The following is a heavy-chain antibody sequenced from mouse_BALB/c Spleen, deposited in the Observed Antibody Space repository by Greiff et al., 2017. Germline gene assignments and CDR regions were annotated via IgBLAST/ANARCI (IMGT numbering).Heavy chain of an antibody. J-gene: IGHJ2*01. Sequence: QVQLKESGAELVRPGSSVKISCKASGYAFSSYWMNWVKQRPGQGLEWIGQIYPGDGDTNYNGKFKGKATLTADKSSSTAYMQLSSLTSEDSAVYFCARNYGYPDYWGQGTTLTVSA. CDR3: ARNYGYPDY. CDR1: GYAFSSYW. V-gene: IGHV1-80*01. D-gene: IGHD2-2*01. CDR2: IYPGDGDT.